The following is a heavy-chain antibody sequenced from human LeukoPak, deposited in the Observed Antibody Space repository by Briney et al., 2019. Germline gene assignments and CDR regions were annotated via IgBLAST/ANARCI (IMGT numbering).Heavy chain of an antibody. CDR3: ARHLFVEWFGELHENWFDP. V-gene: IGHV4-39*01. Sequence: SETLSLTCTVSGGSISSSSYYWGWICQPPGKGLEWIGSIYYSGSTYYNPSLKSRVTISVDTSKNQFSLKLSSVTAADTAVYYCARHLFVEWFGELHENWFDPWGQGTLVTVSS. J-gene: IGHJ5*02. CDR2: IYYSGST. CDR1: GGSISSSSYY. D-gene: IGHD3-10*01.